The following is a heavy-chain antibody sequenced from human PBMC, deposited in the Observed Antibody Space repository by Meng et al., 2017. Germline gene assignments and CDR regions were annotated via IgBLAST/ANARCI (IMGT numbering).Heavy chain of an antibody. J-gene: IGHJ4*02. CDR2: IDPKSDNT. V-gene: IGHV1-2*06. CDR1: GYSVAAYW. D-gene: IGHD6-13*01. CDR3: ARDEDISAAGYLLGDF. Sequence: AAADKRPGDSVKLSCKSYGYSVAAYWIQWVRQAPGQGLEWMGRIDPKSDNTHYAQKFQGRVTMTRDTSISTAYIELSGLRSDDTAVYYCARDEDISAAGYLLGDFWGQGTLVTVSS.